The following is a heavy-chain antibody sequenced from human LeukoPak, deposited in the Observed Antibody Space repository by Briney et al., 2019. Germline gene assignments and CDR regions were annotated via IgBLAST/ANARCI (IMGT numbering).Heavy chain of an antibody. V-gene: IGHV1-2*04. CDR3: ARAGGAHGSWFDP. CDR2: INPNSGGT. D-gene: IGHD3-10*01. CDR1: GYTFTGYY. J-gene: IGHJ5*02. Sequence: GASVKVSCKASGYTFTGYYMHWVRQAPGQGLEWRGWINPNSGGTNYAQKFQGWVTMTRDTSISTAYMELSRLRSDDTAVYYCARAGGAHGSWFDPWGQGTLVTVSS.